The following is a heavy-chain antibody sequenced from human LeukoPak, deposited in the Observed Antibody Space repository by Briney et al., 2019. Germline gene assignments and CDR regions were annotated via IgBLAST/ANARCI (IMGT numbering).Heavy chain of an antibody. CDR2: MNPINGDS. V-gene: IGHV1-8*03. J-gene: IGHJ4*02. CDR1: GYTFTNDH. CDR3: ARTTSFTASGYDY. D-gene: IGHD6-25*01. Sequence: ASVTVSCKASGYTFTNDHINWVRQATGQGLEWVGWMNPINGDSGFAQKFQGRVTITRDSSISTSYMELRSLTSEDTAVYFCARTTSFTASGYDYWGPGTLVTVSS.